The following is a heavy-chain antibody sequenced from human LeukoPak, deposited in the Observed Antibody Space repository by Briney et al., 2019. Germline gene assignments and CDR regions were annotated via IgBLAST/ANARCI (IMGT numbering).Heavy chain of an antibody. CDR2: INHSGST. D-gene: IGHD6-19*01. V-gene: IGHV4-34*01. J-gene: IGHJ4*02. Sequence: GSLGLSCAASGFTFNSYSMNWIRQPPGKGLEWIGEINHSGSTNYNPSLKSRVTISVDTSKNQFSLKLSSVTAADTAVYYCARHEFSSGWYGFGYWGQGTLVTVSS. CDR1: GFTFNSYS. CDR3: ARHEFSSGWYGFGY.